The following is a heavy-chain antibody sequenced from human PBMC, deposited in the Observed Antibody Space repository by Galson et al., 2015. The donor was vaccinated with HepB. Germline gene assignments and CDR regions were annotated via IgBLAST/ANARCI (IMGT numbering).Heavy chain of an antibody. CDR2: ISHTGGT. CDR3: ARPEEPTTVGGGGLLFAP. V-gene: IGHV4-31*03. CDR1: GYAISSGGFY. J-gene: IGHJ5*02. Sequence: TLSLTCTVSGYAISSGGFYWSWIRQRPGKGLEWLGYISHTGGTSYNPSLGGRLTLAVDRWKNQFSLRLQSLPAADTAIYYCARPEEPTTVGGGGLLFAPWGQGTLVIVSA. D-gene: IGHD4-23*01.